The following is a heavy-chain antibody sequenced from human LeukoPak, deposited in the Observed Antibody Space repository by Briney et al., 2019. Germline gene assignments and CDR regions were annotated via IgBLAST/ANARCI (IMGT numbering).Heavy chain of an antibody. CDR3: ARAYSSSWYTLYYYYYMDV. V-gene: IGHV1-8*01. CDR1: GYTFTSYD. Sequence: ASVKVSCKASGYTFTSYDINWARQATGQGLEWMGWMNPNSGNTGYAQKFQGRVTMTRNTSISTAYMELSSLRSEDTAVYYCARAYSSSWYTLYYYYYMDVWGKGTTVTISS. CDR2: MNPNSGNT. J-gene: IGHJ6*03. D-gene: IGHD6-13*01.